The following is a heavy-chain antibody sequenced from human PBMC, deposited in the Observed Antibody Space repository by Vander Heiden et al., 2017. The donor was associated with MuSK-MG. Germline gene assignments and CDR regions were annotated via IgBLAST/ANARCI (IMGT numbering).Heavy chain of an antibody. V-gene: IGHV3-9*01. Sequence: EVRLVESGGALVQPGRSLRLSCAASGFTFDDYAMHWVRQVPGKGPEWVAGMSWNSVSIDYADSVKGRFIISRDNAKSPLFLQMNSLRVEDTAYYYCAKGDGGWNRVFFDSWGQGSLVTVSP. J-gene: IGHJ4*02. CDR3: AKGDGGWNRVFFDS. CDR1: GFTFDDYA. D-gene: IGHD3-16*01. CDR2: MSWNSVSI.